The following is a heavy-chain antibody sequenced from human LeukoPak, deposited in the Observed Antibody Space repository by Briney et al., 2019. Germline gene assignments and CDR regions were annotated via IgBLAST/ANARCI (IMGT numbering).Heavy chain of an antibody. D-gene: IGHD4-17*01. CDR1: GFTFDDYG. J-gene: IGHJ4*02. CDR3: AMYPDYGDYAGPFDY. Sequence: PGGSLRLSCAASGFTFDDYGMSWVRQAPGKGLEWVSGINWNGGSTGYADSVKGRFTISRDNAKNSLYLQMNSLRAEDTALYYCAMYPDYGDYAGPFDYWGQGTLVTVSS. CDR2: INWNGGST. V-gene: IGHV3-20*04.